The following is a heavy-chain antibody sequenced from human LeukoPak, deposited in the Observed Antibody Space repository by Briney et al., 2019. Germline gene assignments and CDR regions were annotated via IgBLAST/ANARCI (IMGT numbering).Heavy chain of an antibody. CDR2: IKSKTDGGTT. V-gene: IGHV3-15*01. CDR1: GFTLSNAW. J-gene: IGHJ6*03. CDR3: TLRTGREGYDIWSGYLAMDV. D-gene: IGHD3-3*01. Sequence: GGSLRLSRAASGFTLSNAWMSWVRQAPGKGLEWVGRIKSKTDGGTTDYAAPVKGRFTISRDDSKNTLYLQMNSLKTEDTAVYYCTLRTGREGYDIWSGYLAMDVWGKGTTVTVSS.